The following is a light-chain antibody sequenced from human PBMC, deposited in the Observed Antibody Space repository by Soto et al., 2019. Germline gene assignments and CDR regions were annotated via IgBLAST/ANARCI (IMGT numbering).Light chain of an antibody. CDR3: ETWDSNTLVV. J-gene: IGLJ2*01. CDR1: SGHSSYI. V-gene: IGLV4-60*03. Sequence: QLVLTQSSSASASLGSSVKLTCTLSSGHSSYIIAWHQQQPGKAPRYLMKLEGSGSYNKGSGVPDRFSGSSSGADRYLTISNLQSEDEADYYCETWDSNTLVVFGGGTQLTVL. CDR2: LEGSGSY.